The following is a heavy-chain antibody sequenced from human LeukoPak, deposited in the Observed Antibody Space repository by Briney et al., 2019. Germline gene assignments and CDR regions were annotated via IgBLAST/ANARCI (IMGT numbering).Heavy chain of an antibody. D-gene: IGHD3-3*01. J-gene: IGHJ5*02. Sequence: KPSETLSLTCTVSGGSISSYYWSWIRQPPGKGLEWIGYIYYSGSTNYNPSLKSQVTISVDTSKNQFSLKLSSVTAADTAVYYCARGDPLYDFCSGYSSFDPWGQGTLVTVSS. CDR2: IYYSGST. V-gene: IGHV4-59*08. CDR1: GGSISSYY. CDR3: ARGDPLYDFCSGYSSFDP.